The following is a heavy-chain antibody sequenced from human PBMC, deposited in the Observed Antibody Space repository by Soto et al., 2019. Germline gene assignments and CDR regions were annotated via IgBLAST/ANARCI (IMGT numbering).Heavy chain of an antibody. CDR3: AREGHIVATMVYYYYYGMDV. J-gene: IGHJ6*02. D-gene: IGHD5-12*01. Sequence: ASVKVSCKASGYTFTSYYMHWVRQAPGQGLEWMGWINPNSGGTNYAQKFQGRVTMTRDTSISTAYMELSRLRSDDTAVYYCAREGHIVATMVYYYYYGMDVWGQGTTVTVSS. CDR2: INPNSGGT. V-gene: IGHV1-2*02. CDR1: GYTFTSYY.